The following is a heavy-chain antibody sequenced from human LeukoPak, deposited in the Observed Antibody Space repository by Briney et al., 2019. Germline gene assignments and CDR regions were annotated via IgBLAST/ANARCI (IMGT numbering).Heavy chain of an antibody. D-gene: IGHD1-26*01. CDR3: ARQRSYYAPDFDY. CDR1: GFSFTNYW. V-gene: IGHV5-51*01. Sequence: GESLKISCKGSGFSFTNYWIAWVRQMPGKGLEWMGIIYPGDSDTRYSPSFQGQVTIPADKSISTAYLQWSSLKASDTAMYYCARQRSYYAPDFDYWGQGTLVTVSS. J-gene: IGHJ4*02. CDR2: IYPGDSDT.